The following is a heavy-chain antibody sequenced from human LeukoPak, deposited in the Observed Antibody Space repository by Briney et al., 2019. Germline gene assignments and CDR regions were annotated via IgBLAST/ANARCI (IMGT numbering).Heavy chain of an antibody. CDR2: ISSDGDYT. Sequence: GGSLRLSCAASGFPFNTYAMNWVRQAPGKGLVWVSGISSDGDYTYYADSVTGRCTISRDNTRNTLYLQMSRLKVDDTAVYYCVTDLRAGKYYASCLSGLWGRGTLVTVSS. CDR3: VTDLRAGKYYASCLSGL. J-gene: IGHJ4*02. D-gene: IGHD2-2*01. V-gene: IGHV3-23*01. CDR1: GFPFNTYA.